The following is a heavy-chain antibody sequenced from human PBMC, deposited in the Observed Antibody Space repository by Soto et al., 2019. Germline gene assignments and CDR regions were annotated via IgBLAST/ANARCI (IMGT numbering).Heavy chain of an antibody. CDR3: ASIPPSAVGATSEVDY. J-gene: IGHJ4*02. CDR2: ISGGRPKE. Sequence: GGSLRLSCEASGFPFDNYAMSWVRQAPGKGLEWVSAISGGRPKEFYAESVKGRFTISRGNAKNMLYLQMNSLRAEDTAVYYCASIPPSAVGATSEVDYWGQGTLVTVSS. D-gene: IGHD1-26*01. CDR1: GFPFDNYA. V-gene: IGHV3-23*01.